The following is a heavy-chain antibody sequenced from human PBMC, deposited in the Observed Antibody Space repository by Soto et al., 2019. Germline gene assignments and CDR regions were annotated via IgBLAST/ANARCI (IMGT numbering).Heavy chain of an antibody. V-gene: IGHV3-20*01. Sequence: GGSLRLSCAASGFTFDDYGMSWVRQAPGKGLEWVSGINWNGGSTGYADSVKGRFTISRDNAKNSLYLQMNSLRAEDTALYHCARTPPEPRIRITFFGVVITHYYYYYYMDVWGKGTTVTVSS. CDR3: ARTPPEPRIRITFFGVVITHYYYYYYMDV. CDR2: INWNGGST. J-gene: IGHJ6*03. CDR1: GFTFDDYG. D-gene: IGHD3-3*01.